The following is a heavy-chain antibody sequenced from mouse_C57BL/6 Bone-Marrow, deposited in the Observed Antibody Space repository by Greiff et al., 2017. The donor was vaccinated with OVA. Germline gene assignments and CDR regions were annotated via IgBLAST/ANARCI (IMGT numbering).Heavy chain of an antibody. Sequence: QVQLQQPGAELVKPGASVKLSCKASGYTFTSYWMQWVKQRPGQGLEWIGEIDPSDSYTNYNQKFKGKATLTVDTSSSTAYMQLSSLTSEAAAVYYCARQGDSSGRDWGQGTTLTVSS. CDR1: GYTFTSYW. CDR3: ARQGDSSGRD. J-gene: IGHJ2*01. V-gene: IGHV1-50*01. CDR2: IDPSDSYT. D-gene: IGHD3-2*02.